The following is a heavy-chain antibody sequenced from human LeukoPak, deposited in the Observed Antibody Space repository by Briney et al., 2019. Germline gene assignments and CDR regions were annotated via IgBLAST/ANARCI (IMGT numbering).Heavy chain of an antibody. CDR2: ISYDGSNK. D-gene: IGHD2-2*01. CDR3: ARDDRFNIYCSSTSCYPPSYGMDV. J-gene: IGHJ6*02. Sequence: GGSLRLSCAASGFTFSSYAMHWVRQAPGKGLEWVAVISYDGSNKYYADSVKGRFTISRDNSKNSLYLQMNSLRAEDTAVYYCARDDRFNIYCSSTSCYPPSYGMDVWGQGTTVTVSS. V-gene: IGHV3-30-3*01. CDR1: GFTFSSYA.